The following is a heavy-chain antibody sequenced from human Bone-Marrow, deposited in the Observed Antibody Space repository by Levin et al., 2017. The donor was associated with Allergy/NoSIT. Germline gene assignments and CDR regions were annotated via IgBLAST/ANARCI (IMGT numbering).Heavy chain of an antibody. D-gene: IGHD1-7*01. Sequence: PGGSLRLSCVASGFTFSSYAMSWVRQAPGKGLEWFSAISGSGGSTYYADSVKGRFTISRDNSKNTLYLQMNSLRAEDTAVYYCAKDLKPGRITGTTLYSYYYMDVWGKGTTVTVSS. CDR3: AKDLKPGRITGTTLYSYYYMDV. CDR2: ISGSGGST. J-gene: IGHJ6*03. CDR1: GFTFSSYA. V-gene: IGHV3-23*01.